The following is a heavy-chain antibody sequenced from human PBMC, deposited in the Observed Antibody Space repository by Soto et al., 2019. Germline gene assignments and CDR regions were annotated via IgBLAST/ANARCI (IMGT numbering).Heavy chain of an antibody. V-gene: IGHV1-69*13. J-gene: IGHJ6*02. CDR3: ARAYCSGGSCYGDYYYYGMDV. CDR1: GGTFSSYA. CDR2: IIPIFGTA. D-gene: IGHD2-15*01. Sequence: ASVKVSCKASGGTFSSYAISWVRQAPGQGLEWMGGIIPIFGTANYAQKFQGRVTITADESTSTAYMELSSLRSEDTAVYYCARAYCSGGSCYGDYYYYGMDVWGQGTTVTVSS.